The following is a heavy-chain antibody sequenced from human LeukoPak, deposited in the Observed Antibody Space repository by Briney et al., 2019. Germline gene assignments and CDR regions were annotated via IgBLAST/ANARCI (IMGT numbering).Heavy chain of an antibody. V-gene: IGHV3-11*01. J-gene: IGHJ6*03. CDR1: GFTFSDYY. D-gene: IGHD5-18*01. CDR2: ISSGGSTI. Sequence: GGSLRLSCAASGFTFSDYYMTWIRQAPGKGLEWVSYISSGGSTIYYADSVKGRFTISRDNAKNPLYLQMNSLRAEDTAVYYCARVGTAMVFYYYHYMDVWGKGTTVTVSS. CDR3: ARVGTAMVFYYYHYMDV.